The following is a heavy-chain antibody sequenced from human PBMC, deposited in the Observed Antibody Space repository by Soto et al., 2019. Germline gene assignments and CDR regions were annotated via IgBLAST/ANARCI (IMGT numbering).Heavy chain of an antibody. Sequence: GASVKVSCKASGGTFSSYAISWVRQAPGQGLEWMGGIIPILGTANYAQKFQGRVTITADKSTSTAYMELSSLRSEDTAVYYCARVGWFGESSSVDWFDPWGQGTLVTVSS. CDR2: IIPILGTA. CDR1: GGTFSSYA. J-gene: IGHJ5*02. D-gene: IGHD3-10*01. V-gene: IGHV1-69*10. CDR3: ARVGWFGESSSVDWFDP.